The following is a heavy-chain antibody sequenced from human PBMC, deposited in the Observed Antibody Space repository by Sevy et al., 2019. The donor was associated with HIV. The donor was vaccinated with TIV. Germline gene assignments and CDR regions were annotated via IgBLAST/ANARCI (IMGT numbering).Heavy chain of an antibody. Sequence: GGSLRLSCAASGFTFSSFEMNWVRQTPGKGLEWVSFISSSGSLIYYADSVKDRFTISRDNAKNSLYLQMNSLRAEDTGVYYCTRDLPPSATTVAHFDYWGQGTLVTVSS. CDR3: TRDLPPSATTVAHFDY. CDR1: GFTFSSFE. CDR2: ISSSGSLI. D-gene: IGHD4-17*01. V-gene: IGHV3-48*03. J-gene: IGHJ4*02.